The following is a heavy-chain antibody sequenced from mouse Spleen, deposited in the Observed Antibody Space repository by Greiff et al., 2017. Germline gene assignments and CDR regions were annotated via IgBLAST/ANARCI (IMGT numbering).Heavy chain of an antibody. CDR1: GFNIKDYY. D-gene: IGHD3-1*01. CDR2: IDPENGDT. J-gene: IGHJ2*01. CDR3: NPQSSGYLYYFDY. Sequence: EVKLVESGAELVRSGASVKLSCTASGFNIKDYYMHWVKQRPEQGLEWIGWIDPENGDTEYAPKFQGKATMTADTSSNTAYLQLSSLTSEDTAVYYCNPQSSGYLYYFDYWGQGTTLTVSS. V-gene: IGHV14-4*02.